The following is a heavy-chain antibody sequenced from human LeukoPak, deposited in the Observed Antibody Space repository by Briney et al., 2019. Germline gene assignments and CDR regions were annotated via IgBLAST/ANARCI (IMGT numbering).Heavy chain of an antibody. D-gene: IGHD3-9*01. CDR1: GGSISSSSYY. CDR3: ARRLRYFDLPPHFDY. V-gene: IGHV4-39*07. Sequence: PSETLSLTCTVSGGSISSSSYYWGWIRQPPGKGLEWIGSIYYSGYTYYNPSLESRVTISVDTSKNQFSLKLSSVTAADTAVYYCARRLRYFDLPPHFDYWGQGTLVTVSS. CDR2: IYYSGYT. J-gene: IGHJ4*02.